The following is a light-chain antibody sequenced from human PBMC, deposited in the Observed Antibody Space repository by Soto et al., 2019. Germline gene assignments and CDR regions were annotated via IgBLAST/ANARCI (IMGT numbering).Light chain of an antibody. J-gene: IGKJ3*01. V-gene: IGKV1-39*01. CDR3: QQSSTTPLFT. CDR1: HSIASY. Sequence: DIQVTQSPSSLSASVGDRVTITCRANHSIASYLNWFQQKPGKAPSLLIYAASTLHTGVPSRFSGSGSGTIFTLTISSLQPQDVATYSCQQSSTTPLFTFGPGTKVEIK. CDR2: AAS.